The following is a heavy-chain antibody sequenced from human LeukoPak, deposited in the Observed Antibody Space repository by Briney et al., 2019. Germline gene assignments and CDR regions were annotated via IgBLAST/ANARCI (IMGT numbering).Heavy chain of an antibody. CDR2: INSDGSST. CDR3: ARERWLGSSRAFDL. V-gene: IGHV3-74*01. CDR1: GFTFSSYW. D-gene: IGHD4-23*01. J-gene: IGHJ3*01. Sequence: GGSLRLSCAASGFTFSSYWMHWVRQAPGKGLVWVSRINSDGSSTSYADSVKGRFTISRDNAKNSLYLQMNSLRADDTAVYYCARERWLGSSRAFDLWGQGTMVTVSS.